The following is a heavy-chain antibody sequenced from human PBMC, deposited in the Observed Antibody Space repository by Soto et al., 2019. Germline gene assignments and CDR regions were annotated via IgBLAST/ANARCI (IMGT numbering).Heavy chain of an antibody. CDR3: SRHIGADYKYHYMDV. J-gene: IGHJ6*03. CDR1: GFTFSSYA. CDR2: VIDSGGNT. D-gene: IGHD3-3*01. Sequence: EVQLLESGGGLVQPGGSLRLSCAASGFTFSSYAMSWVRQAPGMGLEWVSAVIDSGGNTYHADSVKGRFTIARDNSKSTVYLQMNSLRAEDTALYYCSRHIGADYKYHYMDVWGKGTTVPVSS. V-gene: IGHV3-23*01.